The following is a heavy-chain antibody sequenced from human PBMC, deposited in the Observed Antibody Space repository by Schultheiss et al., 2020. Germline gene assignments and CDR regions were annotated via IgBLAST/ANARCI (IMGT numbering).Heavy chain of an antibody. Sequence: SETLSLTCTVSGGSISSYYWSWIRQPAGKGLEWIGRIYTSGSTNYNPSLKSRVTISVDTSKNQFSLKLSSVTAADTAGYYCARGKGHGSVEMATNRHQYDYWGQGTLVTVSS. CDR3: ARGKGHGSVEMATNRHQYDY. CDR2: IYTSGST. V-gene: IGHV4-4*07. CDR1: GGSISSYY. D-gene: IGHD5-24*01. J-gene: IGHJ4*02.